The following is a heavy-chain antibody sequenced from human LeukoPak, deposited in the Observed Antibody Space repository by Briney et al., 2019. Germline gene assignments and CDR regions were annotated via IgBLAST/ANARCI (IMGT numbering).Heavy chain of an antibody. D-gene: IGHD4-23*01. CDR1: GGSISNSY. J-gene: IGHJ4*02. Sequence: PSETLSLTCTVSGGSISNSYWSWIRQPPGKGLEWIGYIYYTGSTNYNPSLKSRVTISVDTSKNQFSLKLSSVTAADTAVYYCARVEDGGGTYYFDYWGQGTLVTVSS. CDR3: ARVEDGGGTYYFDY. CDR2: IYYTGST. V-gene: IGHV4-59*01.